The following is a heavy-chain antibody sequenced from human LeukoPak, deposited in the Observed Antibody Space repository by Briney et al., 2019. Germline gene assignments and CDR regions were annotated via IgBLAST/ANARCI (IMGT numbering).Heavy chain of an antibody. Sequence: SETLSLTCTVSGGSISSGGYYWSWIRQHPGKGLEWIGYIYYSGSTYYNPSLTSRVTISVDTSKNQFSLKLSSVTAADTAVYYCARESGVTHYYYGMDVWGKGTTVTVSS. D-gene: IGHD2-21*02. CDR3: ARESGVTHYYYGMDV. V-gene: IGHV4-31*03. CDR2: IYYSGST. J-gene: IGHJ6*04. CDR1: GGSISSGGYY.